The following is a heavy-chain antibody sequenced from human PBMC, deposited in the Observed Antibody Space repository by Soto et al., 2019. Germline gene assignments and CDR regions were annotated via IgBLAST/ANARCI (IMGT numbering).Heavy chain of an antibody. CDR1: GGSFSDYS. Sequence: SETLSLTCAVYGGSFSDYSWSWIRQPPGKGLAWIGEISHSGGSNYNPSLKSRVTISVDTSKNQFSLKLSSVTAADTAVYYCAKLSCTSSTCYFPGWFDPWGQGTLVTVSS. J-gene: IGHJ5*02. V-gene: IGHV4-34*01. D-gene: IGHD2-2*01. CDR3: AKLSCTSSTCYFPGWFDP. CDR2: ISHSGGS.